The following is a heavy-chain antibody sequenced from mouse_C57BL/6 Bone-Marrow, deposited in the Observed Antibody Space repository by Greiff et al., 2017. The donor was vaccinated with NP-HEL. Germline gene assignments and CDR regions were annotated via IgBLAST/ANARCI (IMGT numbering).Heavy chain of an antibody. CDR3: TRSRYYYGSSYGWYFDV. CDR1: GYTFTDYE. J-gene: IGHJ1*03. Sequence: QVQLKESGAELVRPGASVTLSCKASGYTFTDYEMHWVKQTPVHGLEWIGAIDPETGGTAYNQKFKGKAILTADKSSSTAYMELRSLTSEDSAVYYCTRSRYYYGSSYGWYFDVWGTGTTVTVSS. V-gene: IGHV1-15*01. D-gene: IGHD1-1*01. CDR2: IDPETGGT.